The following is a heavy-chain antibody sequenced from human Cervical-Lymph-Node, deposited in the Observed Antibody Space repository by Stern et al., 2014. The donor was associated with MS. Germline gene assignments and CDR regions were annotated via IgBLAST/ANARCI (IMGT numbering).Heavy chain of an antibody. V-gene: IGHV3-23*04. D-gene: IGHD1-1*01. CDR2: ASSVGGRT. CDR1: GFSFSTYA. J-gene: IGHJ4*02. Sequence: VQLVQSGGGLVQPGGSLRLSCAASGFSFSTYAMSWVRQAPGKGLEWVSTASSVGGRTYYADAVKGRFTISRDNSKNTVYLQMNSLRAEDTAVYYCAKDWKQTTGTYFDYWGQGTLVTVSS. CDR3: AKDWKQTTGTYFDY.